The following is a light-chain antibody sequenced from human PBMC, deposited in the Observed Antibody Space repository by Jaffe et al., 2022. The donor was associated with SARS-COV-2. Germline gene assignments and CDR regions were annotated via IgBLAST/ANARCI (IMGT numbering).Light chain of an antibody. V-gene: IGKV1-6*02. J-gene: IGKJ1*01. CDR2: AAS. Sequence: AIQVTQSPSSLSASVGDRVTITCRASQDIKNDLGWYQQKPGKAPNLLIYAASTVQSGVPSRFSGSGSGTDFTLTISSLQPEDFATYYCLQEYNSPWTFGQGTKVEIK. CDR3: LQEYNSPWT. CDR1: QDIKND.